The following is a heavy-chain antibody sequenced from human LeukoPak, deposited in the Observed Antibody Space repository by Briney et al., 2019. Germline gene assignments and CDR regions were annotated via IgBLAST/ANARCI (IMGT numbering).Heavy chain of an antibody. Sequence: SETLSLTCTVSGGSISSYYWSWIRQPPEKGLEWIGYIYYSGSTNYNPSLKSRVTISVDTSKNQFSLKLSSVTAADTAVYYCARLMVEMATMDWYFDLWGRGTLVTVSS. CDR3: ARLMVEMATMDWYFDL. D-gene: IGHD5-24*01. V-gene: IGHV4-59*01. J-gene: IGHJ2*01. CDR1: GGSISSYY. CDR2: IYYSGST.